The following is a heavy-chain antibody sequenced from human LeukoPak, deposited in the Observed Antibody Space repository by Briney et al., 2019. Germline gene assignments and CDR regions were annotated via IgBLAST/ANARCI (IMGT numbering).Heavy chain of an antibody. Sequence: SETLSLTCTVSGGSISSYYWSWVRQHAGKGLEWIGRIYSSGSTNYNPSLKSRVTMSVDTSKNQFSLKLNSVTAADTAVYYCARDFSAATGLFDYWGQGTLVTVSS. CDR1: GGSISSYY. CDR2: IYSSGST. V-gene: IGHV4-4*07. CDR3: ARDFSAATGLFDY. J-gene: IGHJ4*02. D-gene: IGHD6-13*01.